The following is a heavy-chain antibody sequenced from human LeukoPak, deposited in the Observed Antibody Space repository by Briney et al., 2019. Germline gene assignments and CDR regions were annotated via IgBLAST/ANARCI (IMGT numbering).Heavy chain of an antibody. V-gene: IGHV3-23*01. J-gene: IGHJ4*02. D-gene: IGHD4/OR15-4a*01. Sequence: GGSLRLSCVMSGFTFRNYAMNWVRQAPGKGLEWISDISTGSDSTYHIESVRGRFTISRDNSKNTLYLQRNSLRLDDTAVYYCASGLYGGVFDNWGQGTLVTVSS. CDR3: ASGLYGGVFDN. CDR2: ISTGSDST. CDR1: GFTFRNYA.